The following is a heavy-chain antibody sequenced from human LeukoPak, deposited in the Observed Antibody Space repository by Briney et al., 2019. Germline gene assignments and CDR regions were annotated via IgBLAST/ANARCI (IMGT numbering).Heavy chain of an antibody. V-gene: IGHV4-61*01. D-gene: IGHD1-26*01. CDR2: IYYSGST. CDR3: ARDLWELQSAFDL. Sequence: SQTPSLTCTVSGGSVSTGTYYWSWIRQPPGKGLEWIAYIYYSGSTNYNPSLMSRVTISVDTSKNQFSLKLRSVTAADTAVYYCARDLWELQSAFDLWGQGTLVTVSS. J-gene: IGHJ3*01. CDR1: GGSVSTGTYY.